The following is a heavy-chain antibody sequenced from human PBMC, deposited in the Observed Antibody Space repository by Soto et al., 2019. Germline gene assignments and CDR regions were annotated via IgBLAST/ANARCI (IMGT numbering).Heavy chain of an antibody. CDR2: ISSFSNYM. D-gene: IGHD3-22*01. CDR1: GFTFNSCS. CDR3: ARYDSSGYYWPYYYYGMDV. Sequence: PRGSLRLSCAASGFTFNSCSMNWVRQAPGKGLNWVSSISSFSNYMYYTDSVKGRFTISRDNARNSLYLQMNSLRAEDTAVYYCARYDSSGYYWPYYYYGMDVWGQGTTVTVSS. V-gene: IGHV3-21*01. J-gene: IGHJ6*02.